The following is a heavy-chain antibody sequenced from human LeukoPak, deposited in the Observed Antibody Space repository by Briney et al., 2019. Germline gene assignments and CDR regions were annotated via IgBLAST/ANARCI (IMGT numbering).Heavy chain of an antibody. V-gene: IGHV3-48*04. D-gene: IGHD4-17*01. CDR2: ISSSSSTI. Sequence: PSETLSLTCTVSGGSISSTIYYWGWFRQAPGKGLEWVSYISSSSSTIYYADSVKGRFTISRDNAKNSLYLQMNSLRAEDTAVYYCASPSVTTISDYWGQGTLVIVSS. J-gene: IGHJ4*02. CDR3: ASPSVTTISDY. CDR1: GGSISSTI.